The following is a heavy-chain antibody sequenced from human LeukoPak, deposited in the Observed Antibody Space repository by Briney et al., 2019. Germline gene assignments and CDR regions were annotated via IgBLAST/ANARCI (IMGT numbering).Heavy chain of an antibody. CDR2: IIPILGIA. D-gene: IGHD6-19*01. CDR1: GGTFSSYT. CDR3: ASLRIAVAGPAFDI. V-gene: IGHV1-69*02. Sequence: SVKVSCKASGGTFSSYTISWVRQAPGQGLEWMGRIIPILGIANYAQKFQGRVTITADKSTSTAYMELSSLRSEDTAVYYCASLRIAVAGPAFDIWGQGTMVTVSS. J-gene: IGHJ3*02.